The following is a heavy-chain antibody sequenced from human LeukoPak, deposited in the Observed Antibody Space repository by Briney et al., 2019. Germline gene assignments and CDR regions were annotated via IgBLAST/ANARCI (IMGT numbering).Heavy chain of an antibody. Sequence: GGSLRLSCAASGFTLSSYSMNWVRQAPGKGLEWVSSISSSSSYIYYADSVKGRFTISRDNAKNSLYLQMNSLRAGDTAVYYCARERGIRFLGTFSGYDPFDYWGQGTLVTVSS. D-gene: IGHD5-12*01. V-gene: IGHV3-21*01. CDR2: ISSSSSYI. J-gene: IGHJ4*02. CDR1: GFTLSSYS. CDR3: ARERGIRFLGTFSGYDPFDY.